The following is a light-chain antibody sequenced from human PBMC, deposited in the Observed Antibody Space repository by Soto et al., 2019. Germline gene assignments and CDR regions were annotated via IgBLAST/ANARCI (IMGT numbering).Light chain of an antibody. J-gene: IGLJ1*01. CDR3: AAWDDSLNGYV. V-gene: IGLV1-44*01. CDR1: SSNIGGNS. CDR2: SNI. Sequence: QAVVTQPPSVSAAPGQKVTISCSGSSSNIGGNSVSWYQQLPGTAPKLLIYSNIQRPSGVPDRLSGSKSGTSASLAIRGLQSEDEADYYCAAWDDSLNGYVFGTGTKLTVL.